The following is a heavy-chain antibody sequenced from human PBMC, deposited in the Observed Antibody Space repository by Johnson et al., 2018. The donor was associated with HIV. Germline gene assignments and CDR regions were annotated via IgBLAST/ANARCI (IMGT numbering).Heavy chain of an antibody. V-gene: IGHV3-30*03. D-gene: IGHD1-26*01. CDR2: ISYAGSNK. CDR3: ARGAMGAFDI. CDR1: GFTFSSYG. J-gene: IGHJ3*02. Sequence: VQLVESGGGVVQPGRSLRLSCAASGFTFSSYGMHWVRQAPGKGLEWVAVISYAGSNKYYADSVKGRFTISRDNSKNTLYLQINSLRAEDTAVYYCARGAMGAFDIWGQGTMVTVSS.